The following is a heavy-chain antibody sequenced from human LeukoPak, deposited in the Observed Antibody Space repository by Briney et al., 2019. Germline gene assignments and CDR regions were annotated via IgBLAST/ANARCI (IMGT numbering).Heavy chain of an antibody. J-gene: IGHJ6*02. CDR2: ISYDGSNK. CDR3: SRSGYCTNGVCYINYYGMDV. D-gene: IGHD2-8*01. Sequence: GRSLRLSCAASGFTFSSYGMHWVRQAPGKGLEWVAGISYDGSNKYYADSVKGRFTISRDNSKNTLYLQMNSLRAEDTAVYYCSRSGYCTNGVCYINYYGMDVWGQGTTVTVSS. CDR1: GFTFSSYG. V-gene: IGHV3-30*03.